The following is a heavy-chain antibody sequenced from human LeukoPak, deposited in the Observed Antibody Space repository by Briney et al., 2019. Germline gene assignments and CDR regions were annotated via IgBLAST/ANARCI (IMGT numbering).Heavy chain of an antibody. V-gene: IGHV4-59*08. J-gene: IGHJ4*02. D-gene: IGHD1-26*01. CDR3: ARHGLKLVGASTIYFDN. Sequence: KASETLSLTCTVSGGSITNNYWSWLRQSPGKGLERIGYVYSSGSTDYNPSLKSRVTVSVDTSKNQFSLKLNSVTAADTAVYYCARHGLKLVGASTIYFDNWGQGTLVTVSS. CDR1: GGSITNNY. CDR2: VYSSGST.